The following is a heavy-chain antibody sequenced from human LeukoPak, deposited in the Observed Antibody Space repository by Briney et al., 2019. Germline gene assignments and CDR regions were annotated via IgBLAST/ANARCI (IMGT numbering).Heavy chain of an antibody. CDR1: GYTFTGYY. CDR2: INPNSGGT. Sequence: ASVKVSCKASGYTFTGYYMHWVRQAPGQGLEWMGWINPNSGGTNYAQKFQGRVTMTRDTSISTAYMELSRLRSDDTAVYYCARVSGALGAFDIWGQGTMVTVSS. D-gene: IGHD4/OR15-4a*01. CDR3: ARVSGALGAFDI. J-gene: IGHJ3*02. V-gene: IGHV1-2*02.